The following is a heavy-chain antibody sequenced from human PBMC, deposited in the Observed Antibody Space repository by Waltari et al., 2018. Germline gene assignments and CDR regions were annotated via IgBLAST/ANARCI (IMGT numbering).Heavy chain of an antibody. CDR1: GGSFSGYY. CDR2: INHSGST. V-gene: IGHV4-34*01. CDR3: ARGHRIGSWYNY. D-gene: IGHD6-13*01. Sequence: QVQLQQWGAGLLKPSETLSLTCAVYGGSFSGYYWSWIRQPPGKGLELIGEINHSGSTNYNPSLKSRVTISVDTSKNQFSLKRSSVTAADTAVYYCARGHRIGSWYNYWGQGTLVTVSS. J-gene: IGHJ4*02.